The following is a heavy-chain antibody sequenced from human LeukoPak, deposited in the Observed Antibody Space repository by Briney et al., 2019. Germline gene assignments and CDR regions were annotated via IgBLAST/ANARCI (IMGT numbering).Heavy chain of an antibody. V-gene: IGHV4-39*01. CDR3: ARLARSTRDYSWHFDL. CDR1: GGPVSSNNYY. J-gene: IGHJ2*01. CDR2: VFYSGTT. D-gene: IGHD4-17*01. Sequence: SETLSLTCTVSGGPVSSNNYYWTWLRQPPGMGLQWIGTVFYSGTTYYNPSLKSRATTSVDTSKNQFSLKLSSVTVADMAVYYCARLARSTRDYSWHFDLRGRGTLVTVSS.